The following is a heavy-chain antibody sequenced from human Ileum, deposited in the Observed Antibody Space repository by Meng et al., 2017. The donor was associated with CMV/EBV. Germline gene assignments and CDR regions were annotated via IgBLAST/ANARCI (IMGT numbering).Heavy chain of an antibody. CDR3: ASCDSLRAVDF. J-gene: IGHJ4*02. Sequence: LGAGTGVVKPSDPLSLSCTASSDSISRSTYYGGLIRQPPGTGLEWIGSIYYSGGTYYNPSLKSRVTISVDTSKTPFSLKLNSVTAADTAVYYWASCDSLRAVDFWGQGTLVTVSS. CDR1: SDSISRSTYY. D-gene: IGHD2-21*02. CDR2: IYYSGGT. V-gene: IGHV4-39*07.